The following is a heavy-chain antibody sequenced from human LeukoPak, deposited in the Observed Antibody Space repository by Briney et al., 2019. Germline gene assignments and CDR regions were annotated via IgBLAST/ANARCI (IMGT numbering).Heavy chain of an antibody. Sequence: GRSLRLSCAASGFTFSSYGMHWVRQAPGKGLEWVAVISYDGSNKYYADSVKGRFTISRDNSKNTLYLQMNSLRAEDTAVYYCATRGATGTDYWGQGTLVTVSS. J-gene: IGHJ4*02. CDR1: GFTFSSYG. CDR3: ATRGATGTDY. CDR2: ISYDGSNK. D-gene: IGHD1-26*01. V-gene: IGHV3-30*03.